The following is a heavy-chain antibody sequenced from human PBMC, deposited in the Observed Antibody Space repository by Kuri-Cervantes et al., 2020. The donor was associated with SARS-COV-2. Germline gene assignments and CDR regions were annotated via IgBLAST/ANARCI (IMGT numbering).Heavy chain of an antibody. CDR3: AREVATITAQGYFDY. V-gene: IGHV1-69*04. CDR2: IIPILGIA. Sequence: SVKVSCKASGYTFTSYGISWVRQAPGQGLKWMGRIIPILGIANYAQKFQGRVTITADKSTSTAYMELSSLRSEDTAVYYCAREVATITAQGYFDYWGQGTLVTVSS. J-gene: IGHJ4*02. CDR1: GYTFTSYG. D-gene: IGHD5-24*01.